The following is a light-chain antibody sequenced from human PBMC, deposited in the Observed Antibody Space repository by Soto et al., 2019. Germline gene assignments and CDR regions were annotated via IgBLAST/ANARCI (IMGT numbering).Light chain of an antibody. Sequence: DIVLTQSPGTLSLSPGERATLSCRASQTVSSSSLAWHQQKPGQAPRILMYDASTRATGISARFSGSGSGTEFTLTISSLQSEDFAVYYCQQYHNWPITFGQGTRLEIK. CDR3: QQYHNWPIT. CDR1: QTVSSS. V-gene: IGKV3-15*01. CDR2: DAS. J-gene: IGKJ5*01.